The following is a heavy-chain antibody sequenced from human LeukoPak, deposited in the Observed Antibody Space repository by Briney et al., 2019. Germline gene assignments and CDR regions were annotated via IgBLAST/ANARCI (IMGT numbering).Heavy chain of an antibody. CDR1: GGSFSGYY. Sequence: SEALSLTCAVYGGSFSGYYWSWIRQPPGKGLEWIGEINHSGSTNYNPSLKSRVTISVDTSKNQFSLKLSSVTAVDTAVYYCARGRGYCSSTSCYYSYYYYMDVWGKGTTVTVSS. J-gene: IGHJ6*03. CDR3: ARGRGYCSSTSCYYSYYYYMDV. V-gene: IGHV4-34*01. D-gene: IGHD2-2*01. CDR2: INHSGST.